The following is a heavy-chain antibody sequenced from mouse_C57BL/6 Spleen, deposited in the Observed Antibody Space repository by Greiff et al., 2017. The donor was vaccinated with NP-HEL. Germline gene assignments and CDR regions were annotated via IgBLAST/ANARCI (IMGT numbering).Heavy chain of an antibody. D-gene: IGHD3-2*02. Sequence: EVQLQQSGAELVRPGASVKLSCTASGFNIKDDYMHWVKQRPEQGLEWIGWIDPENGDTEYASKFQGKATITADTSSNTAYLQLSSLTSEDTAVYYCTTHGFSGSFAYWGQGTLVTVSA. CDR3: TTHGFSGSFAY. CDR1: GFNIKDDY. CDR2: IDPENGDT. J-gene: IGHJ3*01. V-gene: IGHV14-4*01.